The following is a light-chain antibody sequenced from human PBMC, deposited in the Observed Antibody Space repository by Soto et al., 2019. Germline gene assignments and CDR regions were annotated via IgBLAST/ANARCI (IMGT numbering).Light chain of an antibody. CDR2: ATS. V-gene: IGKV3-11*01. CDR3: QQRSDWPPSLT. CDR1: QSVSSS. Sequence: EIVLTQSPATLPLSPGERTTLSCRASQSVSSSLAWYQHKPGQAHRLLIFATSHRATDIPTRFSGSGSETDFTLTISSLEPEDFAVYYCQQRSDWPPSLTFGGWTKVEIK. J-gene: IGKJ4*01.